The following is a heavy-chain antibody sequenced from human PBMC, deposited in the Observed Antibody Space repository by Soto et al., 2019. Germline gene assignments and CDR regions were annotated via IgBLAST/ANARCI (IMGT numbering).Heavy chain of an antibody. J-gene: IGHJ6*02. Sequence: ASVKVSCKAIGYTSSSYGINWVRQAPGQRLEWMGWISVFNGDTKYAQKFQGRVAITKDPGTSTAHMELRSLRSDDAAVYFCATKDDHKDDQPYYYGMDIWGQGTTVTVSS. V-gene: IGHV1-18*01. D-gene: IGHD3-16*01. CDR3: ATKDDHKDDQPYYYGMDI. CDR2: ISVFNGDT. CDR1: GYTSSSYG.